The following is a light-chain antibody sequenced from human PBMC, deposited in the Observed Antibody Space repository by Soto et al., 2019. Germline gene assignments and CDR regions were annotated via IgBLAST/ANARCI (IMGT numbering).Light chain of an antibody. CDR2: GVT. Sequence: QSALTQPASVSGSPGQSITISCTGTSSDVGAYNYVSWYQQYPGKAPKLMIYGVTNRPSGVSNRFSGSKSGNTASLTISGLQAEDEASYYCSSYTVTTTLVVFGGGTKLTVL. V-gene: IGLV2-14*01. J-gene: IGLJ2*01. CDR1: SSDVGAYNY. CDR3: SSYTVTTTLVV.